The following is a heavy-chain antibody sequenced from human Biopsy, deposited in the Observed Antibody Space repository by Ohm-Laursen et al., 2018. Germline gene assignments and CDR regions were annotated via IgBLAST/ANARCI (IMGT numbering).Heavy chain of an antibody. CDR2: TNPGGNST. V-gene: IGHV1-46*01. CDR3: ALASFDY. J-gene: IGHJ4*02. Sequence: EASVKVSCKASGYSFTSYYIHWVRQAPGQGLEWMGITNPGGNSTAYTQNFQGRVTMTWDTSTTTVYMELSSLRSEDTAVYYCALASFDYWGQGTLVTVPS. CDR1: GYSFTSYY.